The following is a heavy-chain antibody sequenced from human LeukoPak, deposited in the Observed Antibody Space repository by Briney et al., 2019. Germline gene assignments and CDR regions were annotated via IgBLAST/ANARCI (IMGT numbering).Heavy chain of an antibody. CDR1: GFTFSSYS. CDR2: ISSSSLTI. D-gene: IGHD4-17*01. V-gene: IGHV3-48*02. Sequence: PGGSLRLSCAASGFTFSSYSMNWVRQAPGKGLEWISYISSSSLTIYQADSVKGRFTISRDNAKNSLYLQMDSLRDEDTGVYYCASYGDYIDYIHYWGQGTLVTVSS. J-gene: IGHJ4*02. CDR3: ASYGDYIDYIHY.